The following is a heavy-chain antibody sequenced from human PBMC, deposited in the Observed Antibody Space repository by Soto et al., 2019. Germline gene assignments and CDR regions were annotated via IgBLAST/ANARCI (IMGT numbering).Heavy chain of an antibody. CDR2: ISGSGGST. V-gene: IGHV3-23*01. Sequence: HPGGSLRLSCAASGFTFSSYAMSWVRQAPGKGLEWVSAISGSGGSTYYADSVKGRFTISRDNSKNTLYLQMNSLRAEDTAVYYCAKGGIVATICWYWGQGTLVTVSS. D-gene: IGHD5-12*01. CDR1: GFTFSSYA. CDR3: AKGGIVATICWY. J-gene: IGHJ4*02.